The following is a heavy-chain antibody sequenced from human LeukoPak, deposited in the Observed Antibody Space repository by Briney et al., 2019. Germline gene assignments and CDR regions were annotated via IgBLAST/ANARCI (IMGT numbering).Heavy chain of an antibody. CDR3: VRDNVLRSRGYYGMDV. CDR1: GFTFSSYA. Sequence: GGSLRLSCAASGFTFSSYAMSWARQAPGKGLEWVSAISGSGGSTYYADSVKGRFTISRDNSKNTLYLQMNSLRAEDTAVYYCVRDNVLRSRGYYGMDVWGQGTTVTVSS. CDR2: ISGSGGST. V-gene: IGHV3-23*01. D-gene: IGHD3-3*01. J-gene: IGHJ6*02.